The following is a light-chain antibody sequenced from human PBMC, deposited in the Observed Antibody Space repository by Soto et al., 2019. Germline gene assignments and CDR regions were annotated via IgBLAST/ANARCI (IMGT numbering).Light chain of an antibody. J-gene: IGKJ1*01. CDR3: NQYDKLAPWT. V-gene: IGKV1-33*01. CDR2: DAS. CDR1: QDITNY. Sequence: DIQMTQSPSSLSASVGDRVTITCQASQDITNYLNWYQQKPGKAPKLLIYDASNLETGVPSRFSGSGSGTDFTFTFSSLQPEDIATYYCNQYDKLAPWTVGQGTKVEIK.